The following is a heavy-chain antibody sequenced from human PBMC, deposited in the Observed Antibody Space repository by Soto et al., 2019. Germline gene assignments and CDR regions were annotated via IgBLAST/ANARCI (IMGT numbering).Heavy chain of an antibody. CDR1: GFTFGPYW. D-gene: IGHD3-16*01. CDR2: IKPDGREK. CDR3: ARPYTVAGSSYWCFDL. V-gene: IGHV3-7*01. Sequence: EVQLVESGGGLVQPGGSLRLSCAASGFTFGPYWMTWVRQAPGKGLEWVAKIKPDGREKYYVDSVKGRFTISRDNTKTSLYLRMNSLRAEDTAVYYCARPYTVAGSSYWCFDLWGRGTLVTVSS. J-gene: IGHJ2*01.